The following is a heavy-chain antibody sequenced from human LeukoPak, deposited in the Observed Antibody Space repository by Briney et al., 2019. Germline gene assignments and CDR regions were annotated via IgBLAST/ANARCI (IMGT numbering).Heavy chain of an antibody. CDR3: ARGPGTNIDY. D-gene: IGHD3-10*01. J-gene: IGHJ4*02. CDR2: INPSGGST. V-gene: IGHV1-46*01. Sequence: ASVKVSCTASGYTFTSYYVHWVRQAPGPGLEWMGMINPSGGSTTYSQKFQGRITMARGTSTSTVYMELSSLRSEDTAVYYCARGPGTNIDYWGQGTLVTVSS. CDR1: GYTFTSYY.